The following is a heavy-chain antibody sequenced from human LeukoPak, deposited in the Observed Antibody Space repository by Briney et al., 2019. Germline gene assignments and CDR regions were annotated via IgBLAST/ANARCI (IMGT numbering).Heavy chain of an antibody. J-gene: IGHJ3*02. CDR1: GFTFSTYN. D-gene: IGHD1-26*01. Sequence: GGSLRLSCAASGFTFSTYNMNWVRQAPGKGLEWVSSISSSSNYIYYADSVKGRFTISRDNAKNSLYLRMNSLRVEDTDVYYCARDVGASAPDAFDIWGQGTMVTVSS. V-gene: IGHV3-21*01. CDR2: ISSSSNYI. CDR3: ARDVGASAPDAFDI.